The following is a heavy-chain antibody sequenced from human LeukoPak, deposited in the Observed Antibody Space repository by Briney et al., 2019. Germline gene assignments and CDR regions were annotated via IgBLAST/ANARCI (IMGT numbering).Heavy chain of an antibody. D-gene: IGHD3-3*01. Sequence: SQTLSLTCTVSGASISSGGYYWSWIRQLPGKGLEWIGYIYYSGNTYYNPSLKSRVTISVDTSQNQFSLKVSSVTAADTAVYYCARDEAIFGAGYYYGMDVWGQGTTVTVSS. CDR1: GASISSGGYY. CDR2: IYYSGNT. V-gene: IGHV4-31*03. J-gene: IGHJ6*02. CDR3: ARDEAIFGAGYYYGMDV.